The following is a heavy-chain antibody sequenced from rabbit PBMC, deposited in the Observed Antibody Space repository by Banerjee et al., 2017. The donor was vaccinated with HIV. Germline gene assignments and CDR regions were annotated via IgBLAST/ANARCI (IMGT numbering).Heavy chain of an antibody. CDR2: INTSSGNT. J-gene: IGHJ2*01. Sequence: QSLEESGGDLVKPGASLTLTCTASGFSFSNKYVMCWVRQAPGKGLEWIACINTSSGNTVYATWAKGRFTISKTSWTTVTLQMTSLTAADTATYFCARDDYGVPFDVWGPGTLVTV. CDR1: GFSFSNKYV. CDR3: ARDDYGVPFDV. D-gene: IGHD2-1*01. V-gene: IGHV1S40*01.